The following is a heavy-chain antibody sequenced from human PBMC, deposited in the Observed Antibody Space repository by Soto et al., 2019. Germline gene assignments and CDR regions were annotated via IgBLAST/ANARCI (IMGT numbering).Heavy chain of an antibody. J-gene: IGHJ4*02. D-gene: IGHD2-8*01. V-gene: IGHV3-23*01. CDR2: IGGSGGNT. CDR3: AKSLRMVYAIRNDY. Sequence: EVQLLESGGGLVQPGGSLRLSCAASGFTFTTYAMSWVRQAPGKGLEWVSGIGGSGGNTYYADSVKGRFTISRDNSKNTLYLQMNGLRAEDTAVYFCAKSLRMVYAIRNDYWGQGTLVTVSS. CDR1: GFTFTTYA.